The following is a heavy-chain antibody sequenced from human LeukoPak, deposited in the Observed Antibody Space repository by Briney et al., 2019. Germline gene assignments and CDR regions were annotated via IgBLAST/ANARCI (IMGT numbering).Heavy chain of an antibody. J-gene: IGHJ4*02. CDR1: GYSFTSYW. CDR2: IYPGDSET. CDR3: ARKYYYDSRGYSALLDY. V-gene: IGHV5-51*01. D-gene: IGHD3-22*01. Sequence: KSGESLKISCKGSGYSFTSYWIGWVRQMPGKGLECMGIIYPGDSETRYNPSFQGQVTISADKSISTAFLQWSSLKASDTAMYYCARKYYYDSRGYSALLDYWGQGSLVTVSS.